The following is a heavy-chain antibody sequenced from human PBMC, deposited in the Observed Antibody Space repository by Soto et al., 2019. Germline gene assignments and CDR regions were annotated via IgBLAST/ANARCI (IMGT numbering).Heavy chain of an antibody. Sequence: QVQLQESAPGLVKPSETLSLTCIVSGDSVTSGSYYWTWLRQPPGKGLEWIGYISYTGRTKSNPSLQSRVTRSVDTSKNDFSLNLSSVTAADTAVYFCAREWGLLPYYVMNVWGHGTAVTVSS. CDR2: ISYTGRT. CDR1: GDSVTSGSYY. CDR3: AREWGLLPYYVMNV. D-gene: IGHD7-27*01. V-gene: IGHV4-61*03. J-gene: IGHJ6*02.